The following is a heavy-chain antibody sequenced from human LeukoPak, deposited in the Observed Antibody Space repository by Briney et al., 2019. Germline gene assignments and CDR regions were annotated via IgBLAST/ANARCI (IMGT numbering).Heavy chain of an antibody. Sequence: ASVKVSCKASGYTFTTYGVTWVRQAPGQGFEWMWLMNTYNGHTDYAPKLQGRVTMTTDTSTNTAYMDLRSLRFDDTAVYYCARVFCGSTSCYNSFDPWGQGTQVTVSS. V-gene: IGHV1-18*01. CDR1: GYTFTTYG. CDR2: MNTYNGHT. CDR3: ARVFCGSTSCYNSFDP. J-gene: IGHJ5*02. D-gene: IGHD2-2*01.